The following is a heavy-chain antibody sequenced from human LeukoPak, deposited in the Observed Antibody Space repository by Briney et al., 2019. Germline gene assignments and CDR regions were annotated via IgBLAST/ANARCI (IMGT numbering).Heavy chain of an antibody. D-gene: IGHD1-26*01. J-gene: IGHJ4*02. CDR3: AKGGATVGRFEN. CDR1: GFPFNVQT. V-gene: IGHV3-7*01. Sequence: TGGSLRLSCAASGFPFNVQTMSWVRQAPGKGLDWVASMKEDGSEIYYVDSVKGRFTISRDNPKNSLYLQMNSLRAEDTAVYYCAKGGATVGRFENWSQGTLVTVSS. CDR2: MKEDGSEI.